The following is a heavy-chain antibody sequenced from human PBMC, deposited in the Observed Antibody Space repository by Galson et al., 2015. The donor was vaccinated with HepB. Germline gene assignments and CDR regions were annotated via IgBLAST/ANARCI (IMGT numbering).Heavy chain of an antibody. CDR1: GFTFSTYA. V-gene: IGHV3-23*01. J-gene: IGHJ4*02. D-gene: IGHD3-22*01. Sequence: SLRLSCAASGFTFSTYAMSWVRQAPGKGLEWVSGISGSGGSTYHADSVKGRFTISRDNSKNTLFLQMNSLRADDTALYYCAKAGDSSGYRTTYFDYWGQGTLVTVSS. CDR3: AKAGDSSGYRTTYFDY. CDR2: ISGSGGST.